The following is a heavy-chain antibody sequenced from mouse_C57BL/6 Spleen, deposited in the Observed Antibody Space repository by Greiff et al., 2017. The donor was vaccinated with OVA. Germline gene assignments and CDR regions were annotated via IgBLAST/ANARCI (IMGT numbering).Heavy chain of an antibody. V-gene: IGHV1-80*01. CDR1: GYAFSSYW. CDR3: ARYYYGSSPYFDY. J-gene: IGHJ2*01. Sequence: VQRVESGAELVKPGASVKISCKASGYAFSSYWMNWVKQRPGKGLEWIGQIYPGDGDNNYNGKFKGKSTLPADKSSSTAYMQLSSLTSEDSAVYFCARYYYGSSPYFDYWGQGTTLTVSS. D-gene: IGHD1-1*01. CDR2: IYPGDGDN.